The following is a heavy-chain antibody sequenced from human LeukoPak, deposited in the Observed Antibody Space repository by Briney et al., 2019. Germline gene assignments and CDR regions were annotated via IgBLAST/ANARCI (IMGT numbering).Heavy chain of an antibody. Sequence: SETLSLTCTDSGGSISSGGYYWNWIRQHPGKGLEWIGYIYHSGSTYYNPSLKSRVTISVDRSKNQFSLKLSSVTAADTAVYYCARSSIVVVPAANYNWFDPWGQGTLVTVSS. CDR3: ARSSIVVVPAANYNWFDP. D-gene: IGHD2-2*01. V-gene: IGHV4-31*03. J-gene: IGHJ5*02. CDR2: IYHSGST. CDR1: GGSISSGGYY.